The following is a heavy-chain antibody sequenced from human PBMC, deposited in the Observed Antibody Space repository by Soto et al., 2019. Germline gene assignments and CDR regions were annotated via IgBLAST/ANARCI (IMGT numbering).Heavy chain of an antibody. V-gene: IGHV4-61*01. D-gene: IGHD5-18*01. CDR1: DGSGGGGIYQ. Sequence: SETVSLTCRGSDGSGGGGIYQWSWIRQPPGKGLEWIGHVYHSGSANYNPSLKSRVTISVDTSKNQFSLKLRSVTAADTAVYYCARDQWIQSFDYWRQGALVT. J-gene: IGHJ4*02. CDR3: ARDQWIQSFDY. CDR2: VYHSGSA.